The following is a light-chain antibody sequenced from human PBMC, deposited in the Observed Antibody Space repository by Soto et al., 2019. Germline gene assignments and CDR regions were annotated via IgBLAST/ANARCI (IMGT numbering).Light chain of an antibody. CDR2: GAS. Sequence: EIVLTQAPGTLSLSPGERATLCCRASQSVSSSYLAWYQQNRGQAPRLLIYGASSRAPGIPDRFGGSGSGTDFTLTISRLEPEDFAVYYCQQYGSSRWTFGQGTKV. V-gene: IGKV3-20*01. CDR1: QSVSSSY. CDR3: QQYGSSRWT. J-gene: IGKJ1*01.